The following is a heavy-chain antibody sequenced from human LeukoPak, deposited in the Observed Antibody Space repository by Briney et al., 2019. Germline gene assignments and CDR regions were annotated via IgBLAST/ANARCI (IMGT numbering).Heavy chain of an antibody. CDR3: ARLDTAMPSANWFDP. J-gene: IGHJ5*02. CDR1: GGTFSSYG. Sequence: ASVKVSCKASGGTFSSYGISWVRQAPGQGLEWMGWISAYNGNTNYAQKLQGRVTMTTDTSTSTAYMELRSLRSDDTAVYYCARLDTAMPSANWFDPWGQGTLVTVSS. CDR2: ISAYNGNT. D-gene: IGHD5-18*01. V-gene: IGHV1-18*01.